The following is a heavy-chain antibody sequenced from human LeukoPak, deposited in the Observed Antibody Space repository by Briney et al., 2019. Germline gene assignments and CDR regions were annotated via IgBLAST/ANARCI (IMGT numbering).Heavy chain of an antibody. V-gene: IGHV4-39*07. Sequence: SETLSLTCTVSGDSISSSTSYWGWIRQPPGRGLEWIGSIYYSGSSYYNPSLTSRVTMSVDTSKNQFSLKLRSLTAADTAVYFCARDPRGYNYIWASYHYSYFDYWGQGTLVTVSS. CDR2: IYYSGSS. J-gene: IGHJ4*02. CDR1: GDSISSSTSY. CDR3: ARDPRGYNYIWASYHYSYFDY. D-gene: IGHD3-16*02.